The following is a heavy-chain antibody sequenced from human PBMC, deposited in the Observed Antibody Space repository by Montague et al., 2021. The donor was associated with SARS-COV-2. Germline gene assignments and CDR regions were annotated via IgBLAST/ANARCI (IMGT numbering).Heavy chain of an antibody. CDR3: ATSRFLEWLFTMDGTFDY. Sequence: SLRLSCAASGFTFSSYAMSWVRQAPGKGLEWVSAISGSGGSTYYADSVKGRFTISRDNSKNTLYLQVDSLRAEDTAVYYCATSRFLEWLFTMDGTFDYWGQGTLVTVSS. CDR2: ISGSGGST. D-gene: IGHD3-3*01. J-gene: IGHJ4*02. CDR1: GFTFSSYA. V-gene: IGHV3-23*01.